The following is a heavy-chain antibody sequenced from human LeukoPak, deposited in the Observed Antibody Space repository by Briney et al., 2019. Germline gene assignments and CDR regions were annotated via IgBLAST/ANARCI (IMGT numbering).Heavy chain of an antibody. D-gene: IGHD6-19*01. J-gene: IGHJ4*02. V-gene: IGHV3-64*01. CDR3: AREASYGSDCVDC. CDR2: ISSNGYST. CDR1: GFTFSSYA. Sequence: GGSLRLSCVASGFTFSSYAMHWVRQAPGKGLEYVSAISSNGYSTYYGNSVKGRFTISRDNSKNTLYLQMGSLRPEDMAVYFCAREASYGSDCVDCWGQGTLVTVSS.